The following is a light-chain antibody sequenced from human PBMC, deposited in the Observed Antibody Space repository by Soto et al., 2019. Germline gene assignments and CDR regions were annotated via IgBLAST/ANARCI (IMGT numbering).Light chain of an antibody. V-gene: IGKV4-1*01. CDR1: QIVWSRSNNENY. CDR2: WAY. J-gene: IGKJ4*01. Sequence: DIVLTQSPDSLAVSLGDRCTINCKYSQIVWSRSNNENYLSWHQHKPGQPNKLLIYWAYTRESGVHDRFSGSGSGTDFTLTIRSMQAEDVAVYYCKQHYSAQLTGGGG. CDR3: KQHYSAQLT.